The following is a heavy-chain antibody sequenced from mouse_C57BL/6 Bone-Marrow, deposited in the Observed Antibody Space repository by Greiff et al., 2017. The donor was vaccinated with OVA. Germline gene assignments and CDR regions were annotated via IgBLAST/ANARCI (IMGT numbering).Heavy chain of an antibody. CDR3: ARSDGYFAY. Sequence: QVQLQQPGAELVMPGASVKLSCKASGYTFTSYWMHWVKQRPGQGLEWIGEIDPSDSYTNYNQKFKGKSTLTVDKSSSTAYMQLSSLTSEDSAVYYCARSDGYFAYWGQGTLVTVSA. J-gene: IGHJ3*01. CDR2: IDPSDSYT. CDR1: GYTFTSYW. D-gene: IGHD2-3*01. V-gene: IGHV1-69*01.